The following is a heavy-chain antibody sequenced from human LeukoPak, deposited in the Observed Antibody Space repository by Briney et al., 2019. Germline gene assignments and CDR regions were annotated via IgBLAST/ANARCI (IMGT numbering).Heavy chain of an antibody. J-gene: IGHJ2*01. CDR1: GGPFSGYY. V-gene: IGHV4-34*01. CDR2: INHSGST. Sequence: PSEPLSLPCAVYGGPFSGYYWSWIPQPPGKGLEWIGEINHSGSTNYNPSLKSRVTISVDTSKNQCSLKLDSVTAADTAVYYCARRLDLWGRGTLVTVSS. CDR3: ARRLDL.